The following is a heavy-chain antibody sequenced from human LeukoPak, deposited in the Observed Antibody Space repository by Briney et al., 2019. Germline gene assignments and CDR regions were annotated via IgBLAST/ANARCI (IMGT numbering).Heavy chain of an antibody. CDR1: GGSISSYY. CDR3: AGSYGELFDLVY. Sequence: PSETLSLTCPVSGGSISSYYWSWIRQPPGKGRGWIGYIHYSGNTNINRCLKRGLTISVDTSKNQFSLKLACVTPAYRAVYSFAGSYGELFDLVYWGQGTMVTVSS. D-gene: IGHD3-10*01. J-gene: IGHJ4*02. V-gene: IGHV4-59*08. CDR2: IHYSGNT.